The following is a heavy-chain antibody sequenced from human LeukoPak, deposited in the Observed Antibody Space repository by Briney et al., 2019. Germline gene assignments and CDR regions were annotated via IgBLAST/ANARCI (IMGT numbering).Heavy chain of an antibody. J-gene: IGHJ6*02. CDR2: IKSKTDGGTT. V-gene: IGHV3-15*01. Sequence: PGGSLRLSCAASGFTFSNAWMSWVRQAPGKGLEWVGRIKSKTDGGTTDYAAPVKGRFTISRDDSKNTLYLQMNSLKTEDTAVYYCTTDPRTVVPAALEYYYYGMDVWGQGTTVTVSS. CDR3: TTDPRTVVPAALEYYYYGMDV. CDR1: GFTFSNAW. D-gene: IGHD2-2*01.